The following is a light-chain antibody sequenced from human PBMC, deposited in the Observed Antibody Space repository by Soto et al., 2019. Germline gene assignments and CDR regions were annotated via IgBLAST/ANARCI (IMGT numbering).Light chain of an antibody. J-gene: IGLJ1*01. CDR1: RSDVGAYNY. V-gene: IGLV2-14*01. CDR3: SSFTSRFTFV. Sequence: QSALTQPASVSGSPGQSIAISCTGTRSDVGAYNYVSWYQQHPGKAPKLMISEVTNRPSGVSDRFSDSKSGNTASLTISGLQAEDEADYYCSSFTSRFTFVFGTGTKVTVL. CDR2: EVT.